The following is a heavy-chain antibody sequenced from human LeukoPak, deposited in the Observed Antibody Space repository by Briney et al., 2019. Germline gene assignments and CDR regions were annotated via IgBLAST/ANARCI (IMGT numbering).Heavy chain of an antibody. J-gene: IGHJ6*03. V-gene: IGHV4-39*07. CDR1: GGSISSSSYY. CDR3: ARESQHYDFWSGYPKHYYYYMDV. D-gene: IGHD3-3*01. CDR2: IYYSGST. Sequence: SETLSLTCTVSGGSISSSSYYWGWIRQPPGKGLEWIGSIYYSGSTYYNPSLKSRVTISVDTSKNQFSLKLSSVTAADTAVYYCARESQHYDFWSGYPKHYYYYMDVWGKGTTVTVSS.